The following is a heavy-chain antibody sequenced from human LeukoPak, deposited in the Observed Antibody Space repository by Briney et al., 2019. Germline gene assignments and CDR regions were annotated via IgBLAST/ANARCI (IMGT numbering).Heavy chain of an antibody. CDR3: AKSLQNTFYYYMDV. CDR2: ISGDGGFT. J-gene: IGHJ6*03. Sequence: GGSLRLSCVGSGFTFTNYAMNWVRQAPGKGLEWVSTISGDGGFTNHADSVKGRFTFSRDNSKNTLYLQMNSLRAEDTAVYYCAKSLQNTFYYYMDVWGKGTTVTVSS. D-gene: IGHD5-24*01. V-gene: IGHV3-23*01. CDR1: GFTFTNYA.